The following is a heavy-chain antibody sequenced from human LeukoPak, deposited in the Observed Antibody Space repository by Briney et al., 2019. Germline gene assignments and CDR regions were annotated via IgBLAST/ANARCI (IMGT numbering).Heavy chain of an antibody. J-gene: IGHJ4*02. Sequence: PGRSLRLSCAASGFTFSSYGMHWVRQAPGKGLEWVALIWYDGSNKYYGDSVKGRLTISRDNSKNTVYLQMNSLRVEDTAVYYCARATESSGWSWGQGTPVTVSS. CDR3: ARATESSGWS. V-gene: IGHV3-33*01. CDR2: IWYDGSNK. CDR1: GFTFSSYG. D-gene: IGHD6-19*01.